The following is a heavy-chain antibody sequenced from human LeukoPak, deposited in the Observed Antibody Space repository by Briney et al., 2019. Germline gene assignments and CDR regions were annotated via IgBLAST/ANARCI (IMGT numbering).Heavy chain of an antibody. CDR2: ITSNGGST. J-gene: IGHJ4*02. CDR1: GFTFSTYA. CDR3: VKWQDPHPHLYTSGSYFDY. D-gene: IGHD3-10*01. Sequence: PGGSLRLSCSASGFTFSTYAMRWVRQAPGKGLEYVSTITSNGGSTYYADSVKGRFTISRDNSKNTLYLQMSSLKAEDTAVYYCVKWQDPHPHLYTSGSYFDYWGQGTLVTVSS. V-gene: IGHV3-64D*06.